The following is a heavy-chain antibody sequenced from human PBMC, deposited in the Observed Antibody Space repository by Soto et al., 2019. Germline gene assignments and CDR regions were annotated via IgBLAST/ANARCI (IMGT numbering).Heavy chain of an antibody. CDR1: GFTFSSYA. Sequence: HPGGSLRLSFAASGFTFSSYAMHWVRQAPGKGLEWVAVISYDGSNKYYADSVKGRFTISRDNSKNTLYLQMNSLRAEDTAVYYCAKCSEYRLDHFDYWGQGTLVTVSS. J-gene: IGHJ4*02. D-gene: IGHD2-2*02. V-gene: IGHV3-30-3*02. CDR3: AKCSEYRLDHFDY. CDR2: ISYDGSNK.